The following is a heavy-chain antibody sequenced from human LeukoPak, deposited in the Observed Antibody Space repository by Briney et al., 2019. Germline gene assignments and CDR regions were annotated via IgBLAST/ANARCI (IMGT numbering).Heavy chain of an antibody. J-gene: IGHJ6*02. Sequence: PGGSLRLSSAPSGFTFSSYSMNWVRQAPGKGLEWVSSISSISSDIYYADSVKGRFTISRDNAKNSLYLQMNSLRAEDTAVYYCARDYDCSSTSCYYYYYYGMDVWGQGTTVTVSS. V-gene: IGHV3-21*01. CDR1: GFTFSSYS. CDR3: ARDYDCSSTSCYYYYYYGMDV. CDR2: ISSISSDI. D-gene: IGHD2-2*01.